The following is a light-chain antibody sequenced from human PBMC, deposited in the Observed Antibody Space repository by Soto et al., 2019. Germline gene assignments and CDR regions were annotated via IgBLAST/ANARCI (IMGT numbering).Light chain of an antibody. Sequence: EIVLTQSPATLSLSPGERATLSCRASQSVSSYLAWYQQKPGQAPRLLIYDASNRATGITARFSGSGSGTDFTLTISGLEPEDFAVYYCQQRSSWPLTFGGGTKVELK. CDR1: QSVSSY. J-gene: IGKJ4*01. V-gene: IGKV3-11*01. CDR2: DAS. CDR3: QQRSSWPLT.